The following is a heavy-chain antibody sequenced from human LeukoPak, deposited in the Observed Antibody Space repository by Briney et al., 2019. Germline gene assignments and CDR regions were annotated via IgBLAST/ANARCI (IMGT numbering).Heavy chain of an antibody. CDR1: GFTFSSYW. Sequence: GGSLRLSCEASGFTFSSYWMSWVRQAPGKGLEWVANIKTDGSEKYYVDSVKGRFTISRDNAKYSLYLQMNSLRAEDTAVYYCARDYTGYFPWGQGTLVIVSS. V-gene: IGHV3-7*03. CDR2: IKTDGSEK. CDR3: ARDYTGYFP. J-gene: IGHJ5*02. D-gene: IGHD3-9*01.